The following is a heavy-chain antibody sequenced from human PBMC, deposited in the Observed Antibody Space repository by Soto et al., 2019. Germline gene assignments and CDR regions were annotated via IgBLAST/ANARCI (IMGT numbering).Heavy chain of an antibody. D-gene: IGHD3-10*01. CDR2: IYYSGST. V-gene: IGHV4-39*01. Sequence: SETLSLTCTVSGGSISSSSYYWGWIRQPPGKGLEWIGSIYYSGSTYYNPSLKSRVTISVDTSKNQFSLKLSSVTAADTAVYYCARPITMVRGVNNWFDPWGQGTLVTVSS. CDR3: ARPITMVRGVNNWFDP. CDR1: GGSISSSSYY. J-gene: IGHJ5*02.